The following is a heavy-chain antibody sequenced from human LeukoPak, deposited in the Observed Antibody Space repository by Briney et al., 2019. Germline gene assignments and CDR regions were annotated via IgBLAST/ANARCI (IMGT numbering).Heavy chain of an antibody. CDR3: ARDVYFPDTSGYKDY. CDR2: IYYSGST. CDR1: GGSISSYY. Sequence: KPSETLPLTCTVSGGSISSYYWGWIRQPPGKGLEWIGIIYYSGSTYYNPSLKSRVTISLDTSKNQFSLKLSSVTAADTAIYYCARDVYFPDTSGYKDYWGQGILVTVAS. J-gene: IGHJ4*02. V-gene: IGHV4-39*07. D-gene: IGHD3-22*01.